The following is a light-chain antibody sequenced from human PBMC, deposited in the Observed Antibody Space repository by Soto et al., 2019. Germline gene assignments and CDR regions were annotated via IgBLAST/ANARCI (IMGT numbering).Light chain of an antibody. Sequence: EIVLTQSPGTLSLSPGERATLSCRASQSVSSSYLAWYQQKPGQAPRLLIYGASSRATGIPDRFSGRGSGTDVTMTISRLALENFAVYSCEQYGSPPFTWTFGQGTPVEI. V-gene: IGKV3-20*01. CDR1: QSVSSSY. CDR3: EQYGSPPFTWT. CDR2: GAS. J-gene: IGKJ1*01.